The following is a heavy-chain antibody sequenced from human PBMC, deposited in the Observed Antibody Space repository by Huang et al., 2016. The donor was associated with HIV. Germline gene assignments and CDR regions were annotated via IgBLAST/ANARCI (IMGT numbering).Heavy chain of an antibody. CDR3: AKGGSAAAVLDF. CDR2: ISYDGKTK. D-gene: IGHD6-13*01. Sequence: AASGFTFSSYGMHWVRQAPGKGLEWVAVISYDGKTKYYAESVKGRFSISRDKSKTTVDLQLNSLRVEDTAVYYCAKGGSAAAVLDFWGQGTLVTVSS. CDR1: GFTFSSYG. J-gene: IGHJ4*02. V-gene: IGHV3-30*18.